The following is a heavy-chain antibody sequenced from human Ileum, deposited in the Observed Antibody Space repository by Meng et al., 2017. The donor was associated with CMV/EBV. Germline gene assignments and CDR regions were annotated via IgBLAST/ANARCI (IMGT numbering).Heavy chain of an antibody. CDR3: AKEKLTRSHSSFDY. J-gene: IGHJ4*02. CDR2: IKYDGRDK. V-gene: IGHV3-7*01. CDR1: GFTFSADW. D-gene: IGHD1-14*01. Sequence: GGSLRLSCAASGFTFSADWMSWIRQAPGKGLEWVANIKYDGRDKYYVDSVKGRFAISRDNAKNSLYLQMNSLRAEDTAIYYCAKEKLTRSHSSFDYWGQGTLVTVSS.